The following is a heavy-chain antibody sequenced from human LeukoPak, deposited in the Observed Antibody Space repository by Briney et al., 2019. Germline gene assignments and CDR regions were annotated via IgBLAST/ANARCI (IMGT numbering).Heavy chain of an antibody. CDR3: ARAAAGTTFFDY. D-gene: IGHD6-13*01. J-gene: IGHJ4*02. Sequence: GASVKVSCKASGYTFTGYYMHWVRQAPGQGREWMGWINPNSGGTNYAQKFQGRVTMIRDTSISTAYMELSRLRSDDTAVYYCARAAAGTTFFDYWGQGTLVTVSS. V-gene: IGHV1-2*02. CDR1: GYTFTGYY. CDR2: INPNSGGT.